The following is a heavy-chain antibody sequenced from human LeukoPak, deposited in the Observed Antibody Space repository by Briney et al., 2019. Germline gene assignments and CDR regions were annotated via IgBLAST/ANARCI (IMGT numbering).Heavy chain of an antibody. CDR2: IYTSGIS. CDR3: AGGLHCSSTSCKGSYFDY. CDR1: GGSITSGSYY. Sequence: SETLSLTCSVSGGSITSGSYYWSWIRRPAGKGLEWIGRIYTSGISNYNPSLVSRVTMSVDTSKNQFSLKLSSVTAADTAVYYCAGGLHCSSTSCKGSYFDYWGQGTLVTVSS. J-gene: IGHJ4*02. V-gene: IGHV4-61*02. D-gene: IGHD2-2*01.